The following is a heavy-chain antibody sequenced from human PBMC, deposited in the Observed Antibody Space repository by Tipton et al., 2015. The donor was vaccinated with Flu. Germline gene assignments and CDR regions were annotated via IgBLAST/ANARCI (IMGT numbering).Heavy chain of an antibody. CDR2: IYYSGST. D-gene: IGHD3-10*01. V-gene: IGHV4-31*11. J-gene: IGHJ4*02. CDR3: AGSIGFGYYFDY. CDR1: GGSFSGYY. Sequence: TLSLTCVVYGGSFSGYYWSWIRQHPGKGLEWIGYIYYSGSTYYNPSLKSRVTISVDTSKNQFSLKLSSVTAADTAVYYCAGSIGFGYYFDYWGQGTLVTVSS.